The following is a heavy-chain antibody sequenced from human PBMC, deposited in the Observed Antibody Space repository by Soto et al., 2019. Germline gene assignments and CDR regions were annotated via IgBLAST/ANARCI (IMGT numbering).Heavy chain of an antibody. CDR3: ARDRAKWKDYYYYGMDV. Sequence: PSETQSLTCTVSGGTIRSGDDFWTWIRQPPGKGLEWIGYIYYSGSTYYNPSLKSRLTMSVDTSKNQFSLKLSSVTAADTAVYYCARDRAKWKDYYYYGMDVWGQGTTVTVSS. CDR1: GGTIRSGDDF. CDR2: IYYSGST. V-gene: IGHV4-30-4*01. J-gene: IGHJ6*02. D-gene: IGHD1-20*01.